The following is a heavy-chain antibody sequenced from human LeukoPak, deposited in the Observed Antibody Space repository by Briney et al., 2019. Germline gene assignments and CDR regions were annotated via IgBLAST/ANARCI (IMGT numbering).Heavy chain of an antibody. CDR2: IYYSGST. CDR3: ARHHGATSNIFFDY. V-gene: IGHV4-39*01. D-gene: IGHD5-12*01. Sequence: PSETLSLTCTVSGGSISSSSYYWGWIRQPPGKGLEWIGSIYYSGSTYYNPSLKSRVTISVDTSKNQFSLKLSSVTAADTAVYYCARHHGATSNIFFDYWGQGTLVTVSS. J-gene: IGHJ4*02. CDR1: GGSISSSSYY.